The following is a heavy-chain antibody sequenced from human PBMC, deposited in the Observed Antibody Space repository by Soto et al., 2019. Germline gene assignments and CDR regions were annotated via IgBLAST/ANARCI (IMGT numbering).Heavy chain of an antibody. D-gene: IGHD6-19*01. CDR2: INPNSGGT. J-gene: IGHJ4*02. Sequence: ASVKVSCKASGYTFSGFYMHWVRQAPGQGLEWMGWINPNSGGTKSAEKFQCRVTMTRDTSISTAYMELSRLTSDDTAVYYCASAAVTGTAGLDFWGQGTQVTVS. CDR3: ASAAVTGTAGLDF. CDR1: GYTFSGFY. V-gene: IGHV1-2*02.